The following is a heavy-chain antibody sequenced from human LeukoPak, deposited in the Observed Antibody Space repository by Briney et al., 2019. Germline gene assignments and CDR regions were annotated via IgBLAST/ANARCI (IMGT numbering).Heavy chain of an antibody. V-gene: IGHV4-59*01. J-gene: IGHJ4*02. Sequence: SETLSLTCTVSGVSISSYYWSWIRQPPGKGLEWIGYIYYSGSTNYNPSLKSRVTISVDTSKNQFSLKLSSVTAADTAVYYCARWYSSWYYFDYWGQGTLVTVSS. D-gene: IGHD6-13*01. CDR3: ARWYSSWYYFDY. CDR1: GVSISSYY. CDR2: IYYSGST.